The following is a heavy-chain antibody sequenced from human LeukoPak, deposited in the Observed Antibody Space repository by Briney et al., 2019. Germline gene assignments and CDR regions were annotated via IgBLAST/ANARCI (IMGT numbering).Heavy chain of an antibody. CDR3: ARRGPPSYYYYYYMDV. CDR1: GGSFSGYY. Sequence: SETLSLTCAVYGGSFSGYYWSWIHQPPGKGLEWIGEINHSGSTNYNPSLKSRATISVDTSKNQFSLKLSSVTAADTAVYYCARRGPPSYYYYYYMDVWGKGTTVTVSS. J-gene: IGHJ6*03. V-gene: IGHV4-34*01. CDR2: INHSGST.